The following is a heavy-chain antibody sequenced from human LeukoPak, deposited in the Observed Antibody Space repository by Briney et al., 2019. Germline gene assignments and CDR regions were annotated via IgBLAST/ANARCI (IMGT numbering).Heavy chain of an antibody. CDR3: ARVRRRGYYGDYFDY. Sequence: GASVKVSCKASGYTFTGYYMHWVRQAPGQGLEWMGWINPNSGGTNYAQKFQGRVTMTRDTSISTAYMELSRLRSDDTAVYYCARVRRRGYYGDYFDYWGQGTLATVSS. V-gene: IGHV1-2*02. J-gene: IGHJ4*02. CDR1: GYTFTGYY. CDR2: INPNSGGT. D-gene: IGHD4-17*01.